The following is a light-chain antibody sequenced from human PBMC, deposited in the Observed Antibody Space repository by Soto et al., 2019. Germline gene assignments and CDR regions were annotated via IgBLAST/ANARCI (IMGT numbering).Light chain of an antibody. CDR3: QQRTNWPPT. CDR1: QSVRND. CDR2: SAS. J-gene: IGKJ4*01. Sequence: EIVLTQSPATLSLSPGERATLSCRASQSVRNDLVWYHQKPGQAPRVLIYSASNRATGIPARFSGSGSGTDFTLNISSPEPEDFAVYYCQQRTNWPPTFGGGTKVEMK. V-gene: IGKV3-11*01.